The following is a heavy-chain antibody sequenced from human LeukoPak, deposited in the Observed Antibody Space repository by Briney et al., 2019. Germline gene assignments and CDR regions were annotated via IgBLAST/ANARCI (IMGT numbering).Heavy chain of an antibody. CDR3: WREDNYDSHFHY. J-gene: IGHJ4*02. D-gene: IGHD3-22*01. CDR2: ISNSSSTI. CDR1: GFTFSSYG. Sequence: GGSLRLSCATSGFTFSSYGMNWVRQAPGKGLEWVSYISNSSSTIYYADSVKGRFTISRDNAKNSLYLQMTSLRDEDTAVYYCWREDNYDSHFHYWGQGPLVTVSS. V-gene: IGHV3-48*02.